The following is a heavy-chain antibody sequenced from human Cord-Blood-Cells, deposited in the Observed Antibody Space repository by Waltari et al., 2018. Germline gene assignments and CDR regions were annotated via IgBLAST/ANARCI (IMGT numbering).Heavy chain of an antibody. V-gene: IGHV4-59*01. Sequence: QVQLQESGPGLVKPSETLSLTCTVSGGSISSYYWSWIRQPPGKGLEWIGYIYCSGSTNHNPSPKGRVTISVDTSKNQFSLKLSSVTAADTAVYYCARGGAIAAAGTVWFDPWGQGTLVTVSS. D-gene: IGHD6-13*01. CDR3: ARGGAIAAAGTVWFDP. CDR2: IYCSGST. CDR1: GGSISSYY. J-gene: IGHJ5*02.